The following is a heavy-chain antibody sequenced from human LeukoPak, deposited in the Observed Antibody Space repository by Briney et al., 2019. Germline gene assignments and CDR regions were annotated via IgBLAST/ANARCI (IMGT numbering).Heavy chain of an antibody. J-gene: IGHJ6*02. CDR3: ARGHVDTAMVTTKYYYYGMDV. D-gene: IGHD5-18*01. V-gene: IGHV4-34*01. CDR1: GGSFSGYY. Sequence: SETLSLTCAVYGGSFSGYYWSWIRQPPGKGLEWIGEINHSGSTNYNPSLKSRVTISVDTSKNQFSLKLSSVTAADTAVYYCARGHVDTAMVTTKYYYYGMDVWGQGTTVTVSS. CDR2: INHSGST.